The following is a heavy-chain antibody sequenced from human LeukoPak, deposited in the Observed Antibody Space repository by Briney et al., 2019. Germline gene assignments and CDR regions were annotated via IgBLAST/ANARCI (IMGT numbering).Heavy chain of an antibody. CDR1: GFTFSSYE. D-gene: IGHD2-15*01. CDR3: ASNAGPRRRPPVVMDV. V-gene: IGHV3-48*03. J-gene: IGHJ6*02. CDR2: ISSSGNTI. Sequence: SGGSLRLSCAASGFTFSSYEMNWVRQAPGKGLEWVSYISSSGNTIYYADSVKGRFTISRDNAKNSLYLQMNSLRADDTAVYYCASNAGPRRRPPVVMDVWGQGTTVTVSS.